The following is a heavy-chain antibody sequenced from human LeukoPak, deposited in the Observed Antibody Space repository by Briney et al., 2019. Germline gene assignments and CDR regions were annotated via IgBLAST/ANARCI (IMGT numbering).Heavy chain of an antibody. CDR1: GFTFSSYA. V-gene: IGHV3-23*01. Sequence: GGSLRLSCAASGFTFSSYAMSWVRQAPGKGLEWVSAISGSGGSTYYAGSVKGRFTISRDNSKNTLYLQMNSLRAEDTAVYYCAKGDYYDSSGYSYWGQGTLVTVSS. CDR3: AKGDYYDSSGYSY. D-gene: IGHD3-22*01. CDR2: ISGSGGST. J-gene: IGHJ4*02.